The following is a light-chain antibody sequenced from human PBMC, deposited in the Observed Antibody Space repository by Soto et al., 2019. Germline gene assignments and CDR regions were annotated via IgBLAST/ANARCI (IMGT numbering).Light chain of an antibody. V-gene: IGLV1-40*01. Sequence: QSALTQPPSVSGAPGQRVTMSCTGSSSNIGAGYDVHWYQQLPGTAPKLLIYGNSNRPSGVPDRFSGSKSGTSASLAITGLQAEDEADYYCQSYDSSLSVVFGGGTKATVL. CDR2: GNS. CDR3: QSYDSSLSVV. CDR1: SSNIGAGYD. J-gene: IGLJ2*01.